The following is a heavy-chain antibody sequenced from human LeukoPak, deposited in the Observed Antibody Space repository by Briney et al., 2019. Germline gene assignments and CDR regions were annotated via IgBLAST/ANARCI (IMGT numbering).Heavy chain of an antibody. CDR3: ARRCCSSTSCLYYYYMDV. V-gene: IGHV4-34*01. CDR2: INHSGST. Sequence: SETLSLTCAVYGGSFIGYYWSWIRQPPGKGLEWIGEINHSGSTNYNPSLKSRVTISVDTSKNQFSLKLSSVTAADTAVYYCARRCCSSTSCLYYYYMDVWGKGTTVTVSS. D-gene: IGHD2-2*01. CDR1: GGSFIGYY. J-gene: IGHJ6*03.